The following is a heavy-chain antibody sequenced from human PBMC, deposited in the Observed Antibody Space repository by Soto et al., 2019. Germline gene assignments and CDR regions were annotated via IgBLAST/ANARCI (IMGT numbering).Heavy chain of an antibody. Sequence: PGGSLSLSCAAFGFTFSSYAMSWVRQAPGKGLEWVSAISGSGGSTYYADSVKGRFTISRDNSKNTLYLQMNSLRAEDTAVYYCARLLEWLPLDYYMDVWGKGTTVTVSS. D-gene: IGHD3-3*01. CDR1: GFTFSSYA. CDR2: ISGSGGST. V-gene: IGHV3-23*01. CDR3: ARLLEWLPLDYYMDV. J-gene: IGHJ6*03.